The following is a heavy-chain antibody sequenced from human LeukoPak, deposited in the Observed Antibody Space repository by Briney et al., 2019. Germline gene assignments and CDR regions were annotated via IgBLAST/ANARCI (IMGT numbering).Heavy chain of an antibody. CDR3: ATSYCSSTSCRIPYYYYYGMDV. Sequence: GGSLRLSCAASGFTFSSYSMNWVRQAPGKGLEWVSSISSSSSYIYYADSVKGRFTISRDNAKNSLYLQMNSLRAEDTAVYYCATSYCSSTSCRIPYYYYYGMDVWGQGTTVTVSS. V-gene: IGHV3-21*04. J-gene: IGHJ6*02. CDR2: ISSSSSYI. D-gene: IGHD2-2*01. CDR1: GFTFSSYS.